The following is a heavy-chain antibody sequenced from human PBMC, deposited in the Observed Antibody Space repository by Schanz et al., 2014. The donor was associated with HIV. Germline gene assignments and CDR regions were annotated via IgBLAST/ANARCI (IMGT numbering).Heavy chain of an antibody. CDR3: ARAPYGVDLYFDY. Sequence: QVQLVESGGGVVQPGRSLRLSCAASGFTFRSYGMHWVRQAPGKGLEWVALIWYDGSNKYYADSVKGRFSISRDNSKNSLYLHMNSLRAEDTAVYYCARAPYGVDLYFDYWGQGLLVTVS. J-gene: IGHJ4*02. D-gene: IGHD4-17*01. V-gene: IGHV3-33*01. CDR1: GFTFRSYG. CDR2: IWYDGSNK.